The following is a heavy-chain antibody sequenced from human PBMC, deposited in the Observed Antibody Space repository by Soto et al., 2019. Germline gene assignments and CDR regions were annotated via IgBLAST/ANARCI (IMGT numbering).Heavy chain of an antibody. J-gene: IGHJ6*02. CDR1: GYTFTSYG. CDR3: ARRQWLVGGYYYGLDV. V-gene: IGHV1-18*01. CDR2: TSAYNGNT. D-gene: IGHD6-19*01. Sequence: QVQLVQSGAEVKKPGASVKVSCKASGYTFTSYGISWVRQAPGQGLEWMGWTSAYNGNTNYAQKLQGRVTMTTHTXTXSAYMELRSLRSDDTAVYYCARRQWLVGGYYYGLDVWGQGTTVTVSS.